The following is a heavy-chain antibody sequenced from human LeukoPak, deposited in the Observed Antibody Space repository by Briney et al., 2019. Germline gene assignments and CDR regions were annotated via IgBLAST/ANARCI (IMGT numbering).Heavy chain of an antibody. D-gene: IGHD6-19*01. Sequence: SQTLSLTCIVSGGSISSYYWTWIRQPPGKGLEWIGYIYYNRTTNYNPSLKSRVTISVDTSKNQFSLKLNSVTGADTAVYYCARQSRGIAVAGLDYWGQGILVTVSS. CDR3: ARQSRGIAVAGLDY. CDR1: GGSISSYY. J-gene: IGHJ4*02. V-gene: IGHV4-59*08. CDR2: IYYNRTT.